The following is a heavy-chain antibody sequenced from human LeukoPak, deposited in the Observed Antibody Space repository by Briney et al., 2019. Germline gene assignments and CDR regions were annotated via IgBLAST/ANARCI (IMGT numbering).Heavy chain of an antibody. V-gene: IGHV3-48*04. CDR1: GFTFSSYS. Sequence: GGSLRLSCAASGFTFSSYSMNWVRQAPGKGLEWVSYISSSSSTTYYADSVKGRFTISRDNAKNSLYLQMNSLRAEDTALYYCAKDYGSGSYSYGMDVWGQGTTVTVSS. CDR3: AKDYGSGSYSYGMDV. D-gene: IGHD3-10*01. J-gene: IGHJ6*02. CDR2: ISSSSSTT.